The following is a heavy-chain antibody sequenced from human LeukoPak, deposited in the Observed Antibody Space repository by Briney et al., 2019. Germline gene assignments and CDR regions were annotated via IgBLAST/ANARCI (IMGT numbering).Heavy chain of an antibody. V-gene: IGHV4-61*01. Sequence: SETLSLTCTVSGGSVSSGSYYWSWIRQPTGKGLEWIGYIYYSGSTNYNPSLKSRVTISVDTSKNQFSLKLSSVTAADTAVYYCAREYGPAAMFDYWGQGTLVTVSS. CDR3: AREYGPAAMFDY. CDR1: GGSVSSGSYY. D-gene: IGHD2-2*01. J-gene: IGHJ4*02. CDR2: IYYSGST.